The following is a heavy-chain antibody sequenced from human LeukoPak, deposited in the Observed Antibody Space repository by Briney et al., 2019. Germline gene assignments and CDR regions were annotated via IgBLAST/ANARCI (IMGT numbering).Heavy chain of an antibody. V-gene: IGHV4-39*01. D-gene: IGHD6-13*01. J-gene: IGHJ1*01. CDR1: GGSISSSSYY. CDR2: IYYSGST. CDR3: ARQDGSSSWYLWDFQH. Sequence: SETLSLTCTVSGGSISSSSYYWGWIRQPPGKGLEWIGSIYYSGSTYYNPSLKSRVTISVDTSKNQFSLKLSSVTAADTAVYYCARQDGSSSWYLWDFQHWGQGTLVTVSS.